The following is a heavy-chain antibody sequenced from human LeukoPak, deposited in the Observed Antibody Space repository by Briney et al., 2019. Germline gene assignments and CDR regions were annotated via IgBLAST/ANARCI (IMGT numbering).Heavy chain of an antibody. V-gene: IGHV3-21*01. CDR3: AREEDSRAIRTSDGLDV. D-gene: IGHD3-22*01. CDR2: ISKCSDYI. CDR1: RLTFNRYT. Sequence: PGGSLSLSCAVSRLTFNRYTMNWVRQAPGKGLEGVSCISKCSDYIFYADSVRGRFTISRDNAKNLVYLEMNSLRAEDTGVYYCAREEDSRAIRTSDGLDVWGEGTTVTVSP. J-gene: IGHJ6*04.